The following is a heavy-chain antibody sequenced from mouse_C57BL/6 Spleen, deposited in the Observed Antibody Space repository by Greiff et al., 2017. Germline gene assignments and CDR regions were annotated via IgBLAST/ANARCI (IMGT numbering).Heavy chain of an antibody. CDR2: INPSTGGT. CDR1: GYSFTGYY. J-gene: IGHJ4*01. CDR3: ARFRDYDDCYAMDY. Sequence: VQLQQSGPELVKPGASVKISCKASGYSFTGYYMNWVKQSPEKSLEWIGEINPSTGGTTYNQKFKAKATLTVDKSSSTAYMQLKSLTSEDSSVYYCARFRDYDDCYAMDYWGQGTSVTVSS. D-gene: IGHD2-4*01. V-gene: IGHV1-42*01.